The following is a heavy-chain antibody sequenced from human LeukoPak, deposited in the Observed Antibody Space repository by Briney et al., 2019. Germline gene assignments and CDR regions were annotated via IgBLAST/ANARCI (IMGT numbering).Heavy chain of an antibody. D-gene: IGHD3-9*01. CDR2: IYYSGST. CDR1: GGSISSGGYY. V-gene: IGHV4-31*03. J-gene: IGHJ4*02. CDR3: ARNYYDILTGYSPFDY. Sequence: PSETLSLTCTVSGGSISSGGYYWSWIRQHPGKGLEWVGYIYYSGSTYYNPSLKSRVTISVDTSKNQFSLKLSSVTAADTAVYYCARNYYDILTGYSPFDYWGQGTLVTVSS.